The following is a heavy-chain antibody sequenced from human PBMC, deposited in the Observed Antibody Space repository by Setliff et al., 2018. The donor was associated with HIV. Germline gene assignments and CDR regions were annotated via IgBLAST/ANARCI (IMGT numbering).Heavy chain of an antibody. J-gene: IGHJ4*02. Sequence: SETLSLTCTVSGGSFTSRSYYWGWIRQPPGKGLEWIGSIFYSGITYYNPSLKSQVTISVDTSKNQFSLNLTSVTAAYTAVYYCARGTVITYFYDSSGSFDYWGQGTLVTVSS. CDR3: ARGTVITYFYDSSGSFDY. CDR2: IFYSGIT. CDR1: GGSFTSRSYY. D-gene: IGHD3-22*01. V-gene: IGHV4-39*01.